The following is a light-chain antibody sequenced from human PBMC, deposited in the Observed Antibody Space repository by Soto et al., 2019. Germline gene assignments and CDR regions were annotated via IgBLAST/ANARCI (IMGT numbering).Light chain of an antibody. CDR1: QSVSTS. CDR2: DAS. Sequence: LVLTQSPATLSLSPGERAALSCRASQSVSTSLAWYQHKPGQAPRLIIYDASKRAPGIPARFSGSGSGTDFTLTISSLEPEDFAVYYCQVRDVWPSFGQGTKVEI. V-gene: IGKV3-11*01. CDR3: QVRDVWPS. J-gene: IGKJ1*01.